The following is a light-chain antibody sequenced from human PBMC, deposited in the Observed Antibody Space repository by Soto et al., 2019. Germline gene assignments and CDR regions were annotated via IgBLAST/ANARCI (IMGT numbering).Light chain of an antibody. CDR1: SSDVGAYNY. CDR2: EVT. J-gene: IGLJ3*02. V-gene: IGLV2-8*01. Sequence: QSALTQPPSASGSPGQSVPISCTGTSSDVGAYNYVSWYQQHAGKAPKLVIYEVTKRPSGVPDRFSGSKSANTASLTVSGLQAEDEADYYCRSFASSNTWVFGGGTKLTVL. CDR3: RSFASSNTWV.